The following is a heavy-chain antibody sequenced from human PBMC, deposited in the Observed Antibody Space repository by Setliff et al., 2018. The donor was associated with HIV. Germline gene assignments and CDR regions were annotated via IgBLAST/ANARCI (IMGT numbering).Heavy chain of an antibody. CDR3: ARQPGALDY. J-gene: IGHJ4*02. V-gene: IGHV4-34*01. Sequence: SETLSLTCAVYGGSFSGYYWNWVRQPPGKGLEWIGEINVIRTTDYNPSLKSRVTISLDTSKNQFSLKLSSVTAADTAVYYCARQPGALDYWGQGTLVTVSS. CDR1: GGSFSGYY. D-gene: IGHD1-1*01. CDR2: INVIRTT.